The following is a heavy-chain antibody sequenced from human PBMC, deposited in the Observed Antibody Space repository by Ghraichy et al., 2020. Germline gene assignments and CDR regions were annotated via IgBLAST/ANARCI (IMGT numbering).Heavy chain of an antibody. V-gene: IGHV3-21*01. Sequence: GGSLRLSCAASGFTFSSYSMNWVRQAPGKGLEWVSSISSSGSYIYYADSVKGRFTISRDNAKNSLYLQMNSLRAEDTAVFYCAGWSSWKGDYYFDYWGQGTLVTVSS. CDR3: AGWSSWKGDYYFDY. CDR1: GFTFSSYS. J-gene: IGHJ4*02. D-gene: IGHD3-10*01. CDR2: ISSSGSYI.